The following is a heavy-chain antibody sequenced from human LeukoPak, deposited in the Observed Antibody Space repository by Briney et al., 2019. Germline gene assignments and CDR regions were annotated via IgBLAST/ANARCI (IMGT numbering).Heavy chain of an antibody. CDR1: GGSISSGGYY. V-gene: IGHV4-30-2*01. Sequence: PSETLSLTCTVSGGSISSGGYYWSWIRQPPGKGLEWIGYIYHSGSTYYNPSLKSRVTISVDRSKNQFSLKLSSVTAADTAVYYCARQGIAVAGTFPERWGQGTLVTVSS. CDR2: IYHSGST. CDR3: ARQGIAVAGTFPER. J-gene: IGHJ4*02. D-gene: IGHD6-19*01.